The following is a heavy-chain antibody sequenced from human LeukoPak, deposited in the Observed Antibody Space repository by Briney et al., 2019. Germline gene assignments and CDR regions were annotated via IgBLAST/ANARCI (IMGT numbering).Heavy chain of an antibody. J-gene: IGHJ4*02. V-gene: IGHV3-23*01. D-gene: IGHD2-21*02. CDR3: AKGGRLHQNDY. CDR1: GFTFSTYS. CDR2: VSPSGGDT. Sequence: GGSLRLSCAASGFTFSTYSMSWVRLAPGEGLEWVSTVSPSGGDTYYVDSVEGRFTISRDNFRNTLYLQMNSLRAEDTAVYYWAKGGRLHQNDYWGQGTLVTVSS.